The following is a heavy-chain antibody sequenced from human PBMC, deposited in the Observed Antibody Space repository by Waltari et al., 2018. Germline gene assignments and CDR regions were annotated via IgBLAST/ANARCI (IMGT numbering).Heavy chain of an antibody. CDR2: VSGSGDTT. Sequence: EVQLLESGGGLVQPGGYLRLSCVASGFTFRSYGMSWVRQGAGKGLEWVSSVSGSGDTTDYADSVKGRFTISRDNSKNTFYLQMNSLRVDDTAVYYCAKDRDGSSLTLYYFDHWSQGALVTVSS. D-gene: IGHD1-26*01. J-gene: IGHJ4*02. CDR3: AKDRDGSSLTLYYFDH. V-gene: IGHV3-23*01. CDR1: GFTFRSYG.